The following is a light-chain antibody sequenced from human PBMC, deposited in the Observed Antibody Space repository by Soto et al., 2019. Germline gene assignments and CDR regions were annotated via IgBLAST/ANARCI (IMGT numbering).Light chain of an antibody. Sequence: DIQMTQSPSTLSAFLGDRVTITCRASQSIDTALAWYQQKPGKAPNLLIYRASNLESGVPSRFSGSGSGTDFTLAISSLQPDDFANYYCQQYGRFLTFGQGTKVDIK. CDR2: RAS. J-gene: IGKJ2*01. CDR1: QSIDTA. V-gene: IGKV1-5*03. CDR3: QQYGRFLT.